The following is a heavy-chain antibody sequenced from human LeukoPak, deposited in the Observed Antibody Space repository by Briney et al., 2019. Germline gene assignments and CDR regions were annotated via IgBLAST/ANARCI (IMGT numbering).Heavy chain of an antibody. CDR2: ISSSSSTI. CDR3: ARDGDYYDSSGYSLHFDY. J-gene: IGHJ4*02. D-gene: IGHD3-22*01. CDR1: GFTFSSYS. Sequence: PGGSLRLSCAASGFTFSSYSMNWVRQAPGKGLEWVSYISSSSSTIYYADSVKGRFTISRDNAKNSLYLQMNSLRAEDTAVYYCARDGDYYDSSGYSLHFDYWGQGTLVTVSS. V-gene: IGHV3-48*01.